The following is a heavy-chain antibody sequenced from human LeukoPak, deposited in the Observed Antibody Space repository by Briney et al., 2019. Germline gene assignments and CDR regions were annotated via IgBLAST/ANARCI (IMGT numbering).Heavy chain of an antibody. D-gene: IGHD3-10*01. CDR2: IKQDGSAK. Sequence: GGSLRLSCTASGFTFSNFWMGWVRQAPGKGLEWVANIKQDGSAKYYVDSVKGRFTISRDNAKNLLYLQMNSLRAEDTAVYYCALKVGDYWGQGTLVTVSS. J-gene: IGHJ4*02. V-gene: IGHV3-7*03. CDR3: ALKVGDY. CDR1: GFTFSNFW.